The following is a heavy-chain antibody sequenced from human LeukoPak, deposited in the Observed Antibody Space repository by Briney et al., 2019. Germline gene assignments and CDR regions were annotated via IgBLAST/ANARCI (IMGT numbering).Heavy chain of an antibody. CDR3: ARVPGDYVDY. J-gene: IGHJ4*02. V-gene: IGHV1-18*01. CDR1: GGTFSSYA. D-gene: IGHD4-17*01. Sequence: ASVKVSCKASGGTFSSYAISWVRQAPGQGLEWMGWISAYNGNTNYAQKLQGRVTMTTDTSTSTAYMELRSLRSDDTAVYYCARVPGDYVDYWGQGTLVTVSS. CDR2: ISAYNGNT.